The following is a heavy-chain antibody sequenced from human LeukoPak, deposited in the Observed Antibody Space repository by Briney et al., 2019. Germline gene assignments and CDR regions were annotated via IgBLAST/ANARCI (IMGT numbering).Heavy chain of an antibody. CDR3: TRWRSGTSD. V-gene: IGHV3-72*01. J-gene: IGHJ4*02. Sequence: GGSVRLSCAVSGYTFSDHYIDWVRQAPGEGLEWVGHTRNKANNYATEYAASVKGRFTISRDDSRNSVYLQMNSLRTEDTAVYYCTRWRSGTSDWGQGTLVTVSS. D-gene: IGHD4-23*01. CDR1: GYTFSDHY. CDR2: TRNKANNYAT.